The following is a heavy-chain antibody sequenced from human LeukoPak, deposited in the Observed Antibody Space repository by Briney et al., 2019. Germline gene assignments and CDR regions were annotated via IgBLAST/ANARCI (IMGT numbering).Heavy chain of an antibody. V-gene: IGHV4-4*07. CDR2: IYTSGST. Sequence: PSETLSLTCTVSGGSISSYYWSWIRQPAGKGLEWIGRIYTSGSTNYNPSLKSRVTMSVDTSKNQFSLKLSSVTAADTAVYYCARVSYGSGSYFVNWFDPWGQGTLVTVSS. D-gene: IGHD3-10*01. CDR1: GGSISSYY. CDR3: ARVSYGSGSYFVNWFDP. J-gene: IGHJ5*02.